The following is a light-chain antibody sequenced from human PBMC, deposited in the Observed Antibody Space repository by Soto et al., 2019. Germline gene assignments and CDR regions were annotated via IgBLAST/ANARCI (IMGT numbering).Light chain of an antibody. J-gene: IGKJ4*01. Sequence: EIVLTQSPGTLSLSPGEGATLSCRASQSVSSSYLAWYQQQPGQAPRLLIYDASSRATGIPDRFIGSGSGTDFTLTISRLEPEDFAVDFCQQYGGSLLTFGGGTKGEIK. V-gene: IGKV3-20*01. CDR3: QQYGGSLLT. CDR1: QSVSSSY. CDR2: DAS.